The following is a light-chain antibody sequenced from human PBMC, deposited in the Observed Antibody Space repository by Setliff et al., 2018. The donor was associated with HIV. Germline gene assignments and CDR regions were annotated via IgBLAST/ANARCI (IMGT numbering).Light chain of an antibody. CDR2: DTS. Sequence: VVTQESSLTVSPGGTVTLTCGSSTGAVTSGHYPYWFQQKPGQAPRTVIYDTSNKHSWTPARFSGSLLGGKAALTLSGAQPEDEAAYYCFLSYSGARRVFGGGTKVTVL. CDR1: TGAVTSGHY. CDR3: FLSYSGARRV. V-gene: IGLV7-46*01. J-gene: IGLJ3*02.